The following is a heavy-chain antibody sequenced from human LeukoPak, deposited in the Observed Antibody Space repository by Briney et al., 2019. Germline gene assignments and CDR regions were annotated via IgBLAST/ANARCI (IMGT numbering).Heavy chain of an antibody. Sequence: GGSLRLSCAASGFTFSSYSMNWVRQAPGEGLEWVSSISSSSSYIYYADSVKGRFTISRDNAKNSLYLQMNSLRAEDTAVYYCARTTYGSGSFDYWGQGTLVTVSS. CDR2: ISSSSSYI. V-gene: IGHV3-21*01. D-gene: IGHD3-10*01. J-gene: IGHJ4*02. CDR1: GFTFSSYS. CDR3: ARTTYGSGSFDY.